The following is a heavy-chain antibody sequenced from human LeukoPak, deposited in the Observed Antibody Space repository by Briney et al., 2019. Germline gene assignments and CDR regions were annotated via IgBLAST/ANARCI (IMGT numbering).Heavy chain of an antibody. CDR2: ISGSGDST. V-gene: IGHV3-23*01. J-gene: IGHJ4*02. Sequence: GGSLRLSCAASGFTFSNYAMRWVREAPGKGLEWVSGISGSGDSTYYADSVKGRFTISRDNSKNTLYLQMNSLRAEDTAVYYCARRSGIAVAGAFDYWGQGTLVTVSS. CDR1: GFTFSNYA. D-gene: IGHD6-19*01. CDR3: ARRSGIAVAGAFDY.